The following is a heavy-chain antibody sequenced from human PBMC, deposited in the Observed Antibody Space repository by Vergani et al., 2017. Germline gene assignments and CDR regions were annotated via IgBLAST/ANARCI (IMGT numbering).Heavy chain of an antibody. CDR3: ARVGWSYYDSSGYYSAPVGWFDP. D-gene: IGHD3-22*01. J-gene: IGHJ5*02. V-gene: IGHV5-10-1*03. CDR2: IDPSDSYT. CDR1: GYSFTSYW. Sequence: EVQLVQSGAEVKKPGESLRISCKGSGYSFTSYWISWVRQMPGKGLEWMGRIDPSDSYTNYSPSFQGHVTISADKSISTAYLQWSSLKASDTAMYYCARVGWSYYDSSGYYSAPVGWFDPWGQGTLVTVSS.